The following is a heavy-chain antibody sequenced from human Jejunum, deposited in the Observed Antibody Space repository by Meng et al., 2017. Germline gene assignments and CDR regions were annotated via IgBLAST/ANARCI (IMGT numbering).Heavy chain of an antibody. J-gene: IGHJ4*02. V-gene: IGHV4-30-4*01. Sequence: QVQLQESGPGLVKPSQNRSLTCTGYGGSISSDDDYWSWLRQPPGKGREWIGDIHYIGSAFYHPALKSRATVSVDTSKNQFSLELKSVTAADTALYYCARERWEDYESRGFDSWGQGTLVTVSS. CDR1: GGSISSDDDY. CDR3: ARERWEDYESRGFDS. CDR2: IHYIGSA. D-gene: IGHD3-22*01.